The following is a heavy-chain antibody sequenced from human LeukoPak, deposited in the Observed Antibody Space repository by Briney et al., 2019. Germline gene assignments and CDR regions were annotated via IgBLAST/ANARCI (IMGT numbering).Heavy chain of an antibody. D-gene: IGHD2-15*01. CDR3: ARLFFGYCSGGSCYSGGFDP. J-gene: IGHJ5*02. CDR2: INHSGST. CDR1: GGSFSGYY. Sequence: PSETLSLTCAVYGGSFSGYYWSWIRQPPGKGLEWIGEINHSGSTNYNPSLKSRVTISVDTSKNQFSLKLSSVTTADTAVYYCARLFFGYCSGGSCYSGGFDPWGQGTLVTVSS. V-gene: IGHV4-34*01.